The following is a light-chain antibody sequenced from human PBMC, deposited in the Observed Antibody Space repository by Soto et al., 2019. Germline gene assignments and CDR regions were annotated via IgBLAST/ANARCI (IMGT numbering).Light chain of an antibody. Sequence: QSVLTQPPSASGTPGQRVTISCSGNYSNIGSNSVTWYQQLSGTAPKLLIYKNNQRPSGLPDRFSGSKSGTSASLAISGLQSVDEADYYCAAWDDSLIGPVFGGGTKLTVL. CDR1: YSNIGSNS. CDR2: KNN. CDR3: AAWDDSLIGPV. J-gene: IGLJ3*02. V-gene: IGLV1-44*01.